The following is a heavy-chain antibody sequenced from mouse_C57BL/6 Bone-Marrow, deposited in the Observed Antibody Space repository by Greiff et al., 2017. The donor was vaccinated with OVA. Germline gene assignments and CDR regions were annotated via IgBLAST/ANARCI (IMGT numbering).Heavy chain of an antibody. Sequence: VQLQQSVAELVRPGASVKLSCTASGFNIKNTYMHWVKQRPEQGLEWIGRIDPANGNTKYAPKFQGKATITADTSSNTAYLQLSSLTSEDSAIYYCARDIDDGYPWFAYWGQGTLVTVSA. D-gene: IGHD2-3*01. CDR1: GFNIKNTY. J-gene: IGHJ3*01. CDR2: IDPANGNT. V-gene: IGHV14-3*01. CDR3: ARDIDDGYPWFAY.